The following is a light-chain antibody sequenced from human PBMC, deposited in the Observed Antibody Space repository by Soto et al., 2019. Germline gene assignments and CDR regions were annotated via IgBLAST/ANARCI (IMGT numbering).Light chain of an antibody. J-gene: IGKJ5*01. CDR3: QQYGTPRSVT. V-gene: IGKV3-20*01. Sequence: EIVLTQSPGTLSLSPGEEATLSCRASQSVDSNYLAWYQQKPGQTPRLIIYGASGRADGIPHRFSGSGCGTDFTLPTSKVEPADFAVDYCQQYGTPRSVTFGQGTRLDI. CDR2: GAS. CDR1: QSVDSNY.